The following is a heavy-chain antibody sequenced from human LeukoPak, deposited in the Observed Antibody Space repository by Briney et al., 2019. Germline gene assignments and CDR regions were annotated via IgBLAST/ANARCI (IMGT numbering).Heavy chain of an antibody. CDR1: GGSISSGDYY. V-gene: IGHV4-61*08. D-gene: IGHD3-3*01. CDR2: IYYSGST. CDR3: ARSGDFWSGYYDNWFDP. Sequence: SETLSLTCTVSGGSISSGDYYWSWIRQPPGKGLEWIGYIYYSGSTNYNPSLKSRVTISVDTSKNQFSLKLSSVTAADTAVYYCARSGDFWSGYYDNWFDPWGQGTLVTVSS. J-gene: IGHJ5*02.